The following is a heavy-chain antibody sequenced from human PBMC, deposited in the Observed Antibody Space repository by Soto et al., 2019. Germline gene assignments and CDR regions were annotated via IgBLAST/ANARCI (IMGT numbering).Heavy chain of an antibody. J-gene: IGHJ4*01. CDR1: GFTFSHYA. D-gene: IGHD2-8*01. CDR3: VRDRSRGYCTSGICDLGLDQ. V-gene: IGHV3-30-3*01. CDR2: ISSNGSNE. Sequence: QVQLLQSGGGVVQPGRSLRLSCAASGFTFSHYALHWVRQAPGKGLEWVAAISSNGSNEYFAGSVKGRFSISRDNSANRLYLQMRNLRPEDTAIYYCVRDRSRGYCTSGICDLGLDQWGHGNLVTVSS.